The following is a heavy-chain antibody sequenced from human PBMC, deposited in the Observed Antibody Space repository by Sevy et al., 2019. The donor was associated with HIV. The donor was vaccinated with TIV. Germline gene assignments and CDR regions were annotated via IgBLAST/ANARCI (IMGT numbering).Heavy chain of an antibody. CDR3: ARQPRTQLSPFDY. J-gene: IGHJ4*02. CDR1: GGSISSGGYY. Sequence: SETLSLTCTVSGGSISSGGYYWSWIRQHPGKGLEWIGYIYYSGSTYYNPSLKSRVTISVDTSKNQFSLKLSYVTAADTAVYYCARQPRTQLSPFDYWGQGTLVTISS. V-gene: IGHV4-31*03. CDR2: IYYSGST. D-gene: IGHD5-18*01.